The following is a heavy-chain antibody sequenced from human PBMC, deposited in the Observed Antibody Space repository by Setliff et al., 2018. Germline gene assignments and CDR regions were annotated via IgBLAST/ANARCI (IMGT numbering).Heavy chain of an antibody. V-gene: IGHV4-59*01. Sequence: PSETLSLTCTVSGGSISSYYWSWIRQPPGKGLEWIGSIYYSGSTNYNPSLKSRVTISVDTSKNQFSLKLSSVTAADTAVYYCARASARDYYYYYGMDVWGQGTTVTVSS. D-gene: IGHD2-21*02. CDR3: ARASARDYYYYYGMDV. CDR1: GGSISSYY. J-gene: IGHJ6*02. CDR2: IYYSGST.